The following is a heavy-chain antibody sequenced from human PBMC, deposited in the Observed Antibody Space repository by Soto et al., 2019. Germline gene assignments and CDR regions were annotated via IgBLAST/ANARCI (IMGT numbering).Heavy chain of an antibody. D-gene: IGHD6-13*01. V-gene: IGHV2-5*02. CDR2: IYWDDDK. CDR1: GFSLSTSSVA. Sequence: SGPTLVNPTQTLTLTCTFSGFSLSTSSVAVGWIRQPPGKALEWLALIYWDDDKRYSPSLRSRLTITKDTSKNQVVLTMTNMDPVDTATYYCAHSRKAAAGAERYFDYRGQGTLVTVSS. CDR3: AHSRKAAAGAERYFDY. J-gene: IGHJ4*02.